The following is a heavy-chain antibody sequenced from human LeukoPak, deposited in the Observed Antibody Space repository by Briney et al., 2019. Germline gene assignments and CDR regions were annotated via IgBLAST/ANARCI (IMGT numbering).Heavy chain of an antibody. D-gene: IGHD5-24*01. CDR1: GCTFSSYA. J-gene: IGHJ3*02. CDR3: ARGWDGYNYKVGAFDI. Sequence: SVKASCKASGCTFSSYAISWVRQAPGQGLEWMGRIIPILGIANYAHKFQGRVTITADKSTSTAFMELSSLRSQDTAVYYCARGWDGYNYKVGAFDIWGQGTMVTVSS. CDR2: IIPILGIA. V-gene: IGHV1-69*04.